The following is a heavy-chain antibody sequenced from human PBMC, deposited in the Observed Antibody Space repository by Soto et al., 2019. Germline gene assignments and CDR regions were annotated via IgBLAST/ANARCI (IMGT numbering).Heavy chain of an antibody. CDR2: ISWNSGSL. J-gene: IGHJ4*01. V-gene: IGHV3-9*01. CDR1: GFTFDDYA. Sequence: EVHLVESGGGLVQPGRSLRLSCAASGFTFDDYAMHWVRQAPGKGLEWVSGISWNSGSLGYADSVKGRFTISRDNAKNSLYLQMNSLRAEDTAVYYCASEQLAVLRGVLDYWGHGTLVTVSS. CDR3: ASEQLAVLRGVLDY. D-gene: IGHD1-1*01.